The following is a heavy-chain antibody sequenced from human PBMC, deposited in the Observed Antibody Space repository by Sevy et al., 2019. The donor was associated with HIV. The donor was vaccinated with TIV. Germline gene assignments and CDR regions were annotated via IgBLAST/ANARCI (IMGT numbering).Heavy chain of an antibody. CDR1: XXXXXXXX. CDR3: AREGSXGDXRXPYXSXXXV. D-gene: IGHD4-17*01. V-gene: IGHV3-7*01. CDR2: XXXVXXYK. J-gene: IGHJ6*02. Sequence: GGSLRLSCAASXXXXXXXXMXWXXXXPGKXXEWVANXXXVXXYKYYVDSVKGRFTISRDNAKNTLFLHMNTLRAEDXXXYYCAREGSXGDXRXPYXSXXXVWGQGTTVTVSS.